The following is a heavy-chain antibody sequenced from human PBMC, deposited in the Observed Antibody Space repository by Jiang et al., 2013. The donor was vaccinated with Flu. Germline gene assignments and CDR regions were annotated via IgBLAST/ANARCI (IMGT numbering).Heavy chain of an antibody. D-gene: IGHD3-10*01. V-gene: IGHV5-10-1*01. CDR3: ARLIVRGVTTIWFDP. J-gene: IGHJ5*02. CDR1: GYSFTSYW. CDR2: IDPSGSYT. Sequence: SLRISCKGSGYSFTSYWINWVRQMPGKGLEWMGRIDPSGSYTNYSPTFQGHVTISADKSISTAYPQWSSLKASDTAMYFCARLIVRGVTTIWFDPWGQGTLVTVSS.